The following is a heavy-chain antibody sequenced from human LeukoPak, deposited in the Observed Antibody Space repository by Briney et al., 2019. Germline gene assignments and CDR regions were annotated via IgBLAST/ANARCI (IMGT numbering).Heavy chain of an antibody. J-gene: IGHJ5*02. Sequence: SETLSLTCTVSGYSISSGHYWGWIRQPPGKGLEWIGSMYHSGSTYYNPPLKSRVTISEDTSKNQFSLKLRSVTAADTAVYYCARANMVRGVGSFFDRNWFDPWGQGTLVTVFS. CDR2: MYHSGST. CDR3: ARANMVRGVGSFFDRNWFDP. CDR1: GYSISSGHY. D-gene: IGHD3-10*01. V-gene: IGHV4-38-2*02.